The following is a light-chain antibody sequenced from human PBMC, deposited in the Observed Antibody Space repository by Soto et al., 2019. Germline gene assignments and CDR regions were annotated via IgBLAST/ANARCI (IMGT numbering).Light chain of an antibody. CDR3: QQSYS. Sequence: DIQMTQSPSSLSASLGDRVTITCRASQSISSYLNWYQQKPGKAPKLLIYAASSLQSGVPSRFSGSGSGTDFTLTISSLQPEDFATYYCQQSYSFGPGTKVDIK. CDR1: QSISSY. CDR2: AAS. J-gene: IGKJ3*01. V-gene: IGKV1-39*01.